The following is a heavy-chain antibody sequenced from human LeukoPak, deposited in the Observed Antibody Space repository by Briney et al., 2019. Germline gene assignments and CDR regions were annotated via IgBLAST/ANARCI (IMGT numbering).Heavy chain of an antibody. CDR3: AREGRGVGATIDY. Sequence: GGSLRLSCAASGFTFSSYSMNWDHQAPGKVLEWVSSISSSGSYIYYADTVKGRFTISRDNAKSSLYLQMNSLRVEDTAVYYCAREGRGVGATIDYWGQGTLVTVSS. J-gene: IGHJ4*02. CDR1: GFTFSSYS. CDR2: ISSSGSYI. D-gene: IGHD1-26*01. V-gene: IGHV3-21*01.